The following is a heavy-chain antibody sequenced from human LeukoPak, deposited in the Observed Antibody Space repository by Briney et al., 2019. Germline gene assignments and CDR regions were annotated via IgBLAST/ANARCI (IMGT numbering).Heavy chain of an antibody. J-gene: IGHJ4*02. V-gene: IGHV1-69*13. D-gene: IGHD3-10*01. CDR2: IIPIFGTA. CDR3: ARVLDYYGSGTRDFDY. CDR1: GGTFSSYA. Sequence: SVKVSCKASGGTFSSYAISWVRQAPGQGLEWMGGIIPIFGTANYAQKFQGRVTITADESTSTAYMELSSLRSEDTAVYYCARVLDYYGSGTRDFDYWGQGTLVTVSS.